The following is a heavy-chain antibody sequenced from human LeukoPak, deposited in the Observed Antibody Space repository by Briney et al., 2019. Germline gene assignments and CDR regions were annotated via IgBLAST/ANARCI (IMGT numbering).Heavy chain of an antibody. V-gene: IGHV3-21*06. Sequence: KPGGSLRLSCAAFGFTFSSYSMNWVRQAPGKGLEWVSSISSSSSYIYYADSVKGRFTISRDNAKNSLYLQMNSLRAEDTAVYYCARDWVLWFGEKGAFDIWGQGTMVTVSS. CDR3: ARDWVLWFGEKGAFDI. D-gene: IGHD3-10*01. CDR2: ISSSSSYI. J-gene: IGHJ3*02. CDR1: GFTFSSYS.